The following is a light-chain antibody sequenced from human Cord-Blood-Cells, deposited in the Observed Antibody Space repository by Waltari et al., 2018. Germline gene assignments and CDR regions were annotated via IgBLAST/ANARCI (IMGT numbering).Light chain of an antibody. CDR2: DVS. Sequence: QSALTQPASVSGSPGQSITTSCTGTSSDVGGYNYVSWYQQHPGKAPKLMIYDVSNRPSGVSNRFCGSKSGNTASLTISGLQAEDEADYYCSSYTSSSTYVFGTGTKVTVL. CDR1: SSDVGGYNY. J-gene: IGLJ1*01. CDR3: SSYTSSSTYV. V-gene: IGLV2-14*03.